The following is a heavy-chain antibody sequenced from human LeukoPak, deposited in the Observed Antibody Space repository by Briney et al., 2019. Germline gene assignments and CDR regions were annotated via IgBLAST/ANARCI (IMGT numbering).Heavy chain of an antibody. Sequence: GGSLRLSCAASGFTFSNAWMSWVRQAPGKGLEWVGRIKSKTDGGTTDYAAPVKGRFTISRDDSKNTLYLQMNSLKTEDTAVYYCTTDSYCSSTSCYDYWGQGTLVTVSS. J-gene: IGHJ4*02. CDR3: TTDSYCSSTSCYDY. V-gene: IGHV3-15*01. CDR2: IKSKTDGGTT. D-gene: IGHD2-2*01. CDR1: GFTFSNAW.